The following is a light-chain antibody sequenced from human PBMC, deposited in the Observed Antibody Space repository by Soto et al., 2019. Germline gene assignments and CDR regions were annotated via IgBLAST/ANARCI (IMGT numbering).Light chain of an antibody. CDR1: QTLLHRNGYNY. CDR3: MQALQTPYT. J-gene: IGKJ2*01. Sequence: DLVMTQSPLSLPVTPGEPASISCRSSQTLLHRNGYNYLDWYLQKPGQSPQLLIYVSSNRASGVPDRFSGSGSGTDVTLKISRVEAEDVGVYYCMQALQTPYTFGQGTKLEIK. CDR2: VSS. V-gene: IGKV2-28*01.